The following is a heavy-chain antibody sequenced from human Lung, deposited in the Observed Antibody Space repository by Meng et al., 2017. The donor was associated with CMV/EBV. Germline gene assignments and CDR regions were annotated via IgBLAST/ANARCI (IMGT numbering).Heavy chain of an antibody. CDR2: ISTNNGNT. J-gene: IGHJ6*02. CDR3: ARDMYGSGSYYYGMDV. CDR1: GYSFTSYG. V-gene: IGHV1-18*01. Sequence: SXXVSXXASGYSFTSYGISWVRQAPGQGLEWMGWISTNNGNTIYAQKLQDRVTMTRDTSTSTAYMELRSLRSDDTAVYYCARDMYGSGSYYYGMDVWGQGXTVTVSS. D-gene: IGHD3-10*01.